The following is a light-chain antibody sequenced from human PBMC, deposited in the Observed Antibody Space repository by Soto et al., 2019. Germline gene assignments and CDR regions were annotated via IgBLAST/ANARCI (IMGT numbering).Light chain of an antibody. CDR2: DAP. Sequence: DIQMTQSPSSLSASVGDRVTITCQASRDIGKFLNWFQEKPGKAPKLLIYDAPNLQTGVASRFSGSGSATDFTFTITNLQPEDFATYYCQRYDSLPPTFGQVTRLEIK. CDR3: QRYDSLPPT. CDR1: RDIGKF. J-gene: IGKJ5*01. V-gene: IGKV1-33*01.